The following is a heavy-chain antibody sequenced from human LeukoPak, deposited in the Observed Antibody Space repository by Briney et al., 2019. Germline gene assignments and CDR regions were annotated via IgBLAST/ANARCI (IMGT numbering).Heavy chain of an antibody. CDR3: ATIPVVNTAMVTDDY. D-gene: IGHD5-18*01. Sequence: SETLSLTCTVSGGSISSYYWSWIRQPPGKGLEWIGYIYYSGSTNYNPSLKSRVTISVDTSKNQFSLKLSSVTAADTAVYYCATIPVVNTAMVTDDYWGQGTLVTVSS. V-gene: IGHV4-59*01. CDR2: IYYSGST. CDR1: GGSISSYY. J-gene: IGHJ4*02.